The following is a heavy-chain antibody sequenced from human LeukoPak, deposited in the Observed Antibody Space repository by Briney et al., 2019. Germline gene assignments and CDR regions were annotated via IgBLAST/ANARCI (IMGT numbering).Heavy chain of an antibody. CDR3: ERHGKERLARYYYYSMDV. J-gene: IGHJ6*02. CDR2: ISGSGSNI. CDR1: GFTFSSYS. V-gene: IGHV3-21*01. Sequence: GGSLRLSCAASGFTFSSYSMNWVRQAPGKGLEWVSSISGSGSNIYYADSVKGRFTISRDNAKNTLYLQMNSLRAEDTAVYYCERHGKERLARYYYYSMDVWGQGNTVTVSS. D-gene: IGHD6-25*01.